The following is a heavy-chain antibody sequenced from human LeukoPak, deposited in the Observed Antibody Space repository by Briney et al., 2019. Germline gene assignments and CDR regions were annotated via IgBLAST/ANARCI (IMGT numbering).Heavy chain of an antibody. D-gene: IGHD5-18*01. CDR1: GFTFSNAW. CDR2: IKSKTDGGTT. CDR3: TRNSYGNYYYYYYMDV. Sequence: GALRLSCAASGFTFSNAWMSWVRQAPGKGLEWVGRIKSKTDGGTTDYAAPVKGRFTISRDDSKNTLYLQMNSLKTEDTAVYYCTRNSYGNYYYYYYMDVWGKGTTVTVSS. V-gene: IGHV3-15*01. J-gene: IGHJ6*03.